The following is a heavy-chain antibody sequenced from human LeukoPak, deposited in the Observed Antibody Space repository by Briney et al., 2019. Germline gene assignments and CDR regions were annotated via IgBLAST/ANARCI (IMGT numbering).Heavy chain of an antibody. V-gene: IGHV3-30*01. Sequence: GGSLRLSCAASGFTFSSYAMHWVRQAPGKGLEWVAVISYDGSNKYYADSVKGRFTISRDNSKNTLYLQMNSLRAEDTAVYYCARPYSSSWYEGHYWGQGTLVTVSS. CDR1: GFTFSSYA. J-gene: IGHJ4*02. CDR2: ISYDGSNK. CDR3: ARPYSSSWYEGHY. D-gene: IGHD6-13*01.